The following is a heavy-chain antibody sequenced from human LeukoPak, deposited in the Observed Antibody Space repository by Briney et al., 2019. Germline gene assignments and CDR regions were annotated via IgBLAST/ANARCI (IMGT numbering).Heavy chain of an antibody. V-gene: IGHV1-18*01. Sequence: ASVKVSCTASGYTFTSYGISWVRQAPGQGLEWMGWISAYNGNTNYAQKLQGRVTMTTDTSTSTAYMELRSLRSDDTAVDYCASVGYSRPDYMDVWGKGTTVTVSS. D-gene: IGHD4-23*01. CDR2: ISAYNGNT. J-gene: IGHJ6*03. CDR3: ASVGYSRPDYMDV. CDR1: GYTFTSYG.